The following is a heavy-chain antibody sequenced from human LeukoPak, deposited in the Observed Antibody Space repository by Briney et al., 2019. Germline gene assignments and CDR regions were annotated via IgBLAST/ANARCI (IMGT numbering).Heavy chain of an antibody. Sequence: QPGGSLRLSCAVSGLTLSSYRMHWVRQAPGKGLVWVSAIETDGKSATYADSVKGRFTISRDNAKNTLYLQMNSLRAEDTAVYFCARDHQGLHYWGQGTLVTVSS. V-gene: IGHV3-74*01. CDR1: GLTLSSYR. CDR3: ARDHQGLHY. J-gene: IGHJ4*02. CDR2: IETDGKSA.